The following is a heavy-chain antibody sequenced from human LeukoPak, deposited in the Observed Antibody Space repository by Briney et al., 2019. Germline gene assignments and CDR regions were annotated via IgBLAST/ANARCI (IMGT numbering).Heavy chain of an antibody. CDR1: GFTFSTYN. V-gene: IGHV3-21*01. CDR3: ARDLNWETY. CDR2: ISSSSSYR. D-gene: IGHD7-27*01. J-gene: IGHJ4*02. Sequence: GRSLRLSCAASGFTFSTYNMNWVRQAPGKGLEWVSSISSSSSYRYYADSVKGRFTISRDNAKNSLFLQMNSLRAEDTAVYYCARDLNWETYWGEGTLVSVSS.